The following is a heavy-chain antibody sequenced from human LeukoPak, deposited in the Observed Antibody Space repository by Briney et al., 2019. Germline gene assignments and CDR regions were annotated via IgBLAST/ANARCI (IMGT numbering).Heavy chain of an antibody. CDR2: LSYDANE. Sequence: GGSLRLSCAASGFTFSSYAMHWVRQTPGKGLALAWVTVLSYDANEYYADSVKGRFTISRDNSKNTLYLQMNSLRAEDTAVYYCAKHSIVGAATDLLDYWGQGTLVTVSS. CDR1: GFTFSSYA. J-gene: IGHJ4*02. V-gene: IGHV3-30-3*02. CDR3: AKHSIVGAATDLLDY. D-gene: IGHD1-26*01.